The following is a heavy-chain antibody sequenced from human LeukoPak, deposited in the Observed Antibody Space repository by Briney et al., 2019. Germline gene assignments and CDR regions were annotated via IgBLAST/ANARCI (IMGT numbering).Heavy chain of an antibody. Sequence: GGSLRLSCAASGFTFSSYGMHGVRQAPGKGLEWVAVISYDGSNKYYADSVKGRFTISRDNSKNTLYLQMNSLRAEDTAVYYCAKGPAAGTFMSGYWGQGTLVTVSS. CDR3: AKGPAAGTFMSGY. D-gene: IGHD6-13*01. V-gene: IGHV3-30*18. CDR2: ISYDGSNK. J-gene: IGHJ4*02. CDR1: GFTFSSYG.